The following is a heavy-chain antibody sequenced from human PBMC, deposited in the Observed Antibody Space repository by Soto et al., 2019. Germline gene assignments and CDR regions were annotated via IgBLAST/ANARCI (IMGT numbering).Heavy chain of an antibody. CDR1: GFTFSSYA. CDR2: ISGSGGST. V-gene: IGHV3-23*01. D-gene: IGHD2-21*01. J-gene: IGHJ5*02. Sequence: GGSLRLSCAASGFTFSSYAMSWVRQAPGKGLEWVSAISGSGGSTYYADSVKGRFTISRDNSKNTLYLQMNSLRAEDTAVYYCAKDLLSNIPEGKNGFDPWGQGTLVTVSS. CDR3: AKDLLSNIPEGKNGFDP.